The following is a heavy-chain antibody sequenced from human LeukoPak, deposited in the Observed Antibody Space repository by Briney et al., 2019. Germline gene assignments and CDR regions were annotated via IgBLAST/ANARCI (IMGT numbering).Heavy chain of an antibody. D-gene: IGHD5-18*01. CDR1: GYTFTSYD. CDR3: ARGLARTSMVTRGGVRFDY. Sequence: ASVKVSSKASGYTFTSYDINWVRQATGQGLEWMGWMNPNSGNTGYAQKFQGRVTMTRNTSISTANMELSSLRSEDTAVYYCARGLARTSMVTRGGVRFDYWGQGTLVTVSS. CDR2: MNPNSGNT. V-gene: IGHV1-8*01. J-gene: IGHJ4*02.